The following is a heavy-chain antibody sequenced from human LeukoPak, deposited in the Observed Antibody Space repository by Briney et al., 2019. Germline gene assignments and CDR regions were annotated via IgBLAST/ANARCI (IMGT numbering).Heavy chain of an antibody. D-gene: IGHD3-22*01. CDR2: INHSGST. Sequence: SETLSLTCAVYGGSFSGYYWSWIRQPPGKGLEWIGEINHSGSTNYNPSLKSRGTISVDTANNQFSLKLSSVTAADTAVYYCARDHYYDSSGYFDYWGQGTLVTVSS. CDR1: GGSFSGYY. J-gene: IGHJ4*02. V-gene: IGHV4-34*01. CDR3: ARDHYYDSSGYFDY.